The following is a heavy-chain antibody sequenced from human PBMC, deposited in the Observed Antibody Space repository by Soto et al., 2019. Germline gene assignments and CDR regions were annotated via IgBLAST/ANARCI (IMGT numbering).Heavy chain of an antibody. Sequence: GVSLRLSCAASGFTVSSNYMSWVRQAPGKGLEWVSVIYSGGSTYYADSVKGRFTISRDNSKNTLYLQMNSPRAEDAAVYYCARFFDGSYYYGMDVWGQGTTVTVSS. J-gene: IGHJ6*02. CDR1: GFTVSSNY. CDR3: ARFFDGSYYYGMDV. D-gene: IGHD5-12*01. V-gene: IGHV3-53*01. CDR2: IYSGGST.